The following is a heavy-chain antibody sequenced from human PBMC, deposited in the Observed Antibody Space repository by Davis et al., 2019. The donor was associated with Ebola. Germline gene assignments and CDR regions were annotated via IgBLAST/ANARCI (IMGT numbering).Heavy chain of an antibody. D-gene: IGHD2-2*01. V-gene: IGHV3-33*01. CDR2: IWYDGSNK. J-gene: IGHJ6*02. CDR1: GFTFSSYG. Sequence: GGSLTLSCASSGFTFSSYGMHWLRQAPGKGLEWVAVIWYDGSNKYYADSVKGRFTISRDNSKNTLYLQMNSLRAEDTAVYYCARVGKVVVPAAISYYYYGMDVWGQGTTVTVSS. CDR3: ARVGKVVVPAAISYYYYGMDV.